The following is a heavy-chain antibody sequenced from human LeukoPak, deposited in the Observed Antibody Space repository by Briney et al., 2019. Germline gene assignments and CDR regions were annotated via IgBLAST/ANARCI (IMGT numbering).Heavy chain of an antibody. CDR2: IYHSGST. Sequence: SETLSLTCTVSGYSISSGYYWGWIRQPPGKGPEWIGSIYHSGSTYYNPSLKSRVTISVDTSKNQFSLKLSSVTAADTAVYYCAREDIRNWFDPWGQGTLVTVSS. V-gene: IGHV4-38-2*02. J-gene: IGHJ5*02. D-gene: IGHD2-15*01. CDR3: AREDIRNWFDP. CDR1: GYSISSGYY.